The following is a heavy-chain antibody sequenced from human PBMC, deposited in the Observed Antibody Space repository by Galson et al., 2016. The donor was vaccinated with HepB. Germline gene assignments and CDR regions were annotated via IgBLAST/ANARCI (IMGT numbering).Heavy chain of an antibody. J-gene: IGHJ4*02. CDR3: ARTFSRESGFDY. CDR2: ISSRSSYI. CDR1: GFTFSSYS. Sequence: SLRLSCAASGFTFSSYSMNWVRQAPGEGLEWVSSISSRSSYIYHADSVKGRFTISRDNAKNSLYLQMNSLRAEDTAVYYCARTFSRESGFDYGGQGTLVTVSS. D-gene: IGHD3-10*01. V-gene: IGHV3-21*01.